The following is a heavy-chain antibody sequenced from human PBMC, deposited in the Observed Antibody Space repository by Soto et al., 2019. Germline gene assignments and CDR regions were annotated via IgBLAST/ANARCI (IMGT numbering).Heavy chain of an antibody. V-gene: IGHV4-59*01. CDR3: ARAFRPYCSSTSCYRIYYYMDV. Sequence: ETLSLTCTVSGGSISSYYWGWIRQPPGKGLEWIGYIYYSGSTNYNPSLKSRVTISVDTSKNQFSLKLSSVTAADTAVYYCARAFRPYCSSTSCYRIYYYMDVWGKGTTVTVSS. CDR2: IYYSGST. D-gene: IGHD2-2*01. J-gene: IGHJ6*03. CDR1: GGSISSYY.